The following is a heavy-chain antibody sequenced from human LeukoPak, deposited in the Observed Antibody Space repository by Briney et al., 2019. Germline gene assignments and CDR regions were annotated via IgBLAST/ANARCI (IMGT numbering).Heavy chain of an antibody. Sequence: SETLSLTCAVYGGSFSGYYWSWIRQPPGKGLEWIGEINHSGSTNYNPSLKSRVTISVDTSKSQFSLKLSSVTAADTAVYYCARGSGSYSYWGQGTLVTVSS. CDR1: GGSFSGYY. V-gene: IGHV4-34*01. CDR2: INHSGST. CDR3: ARGSGSYSY. D-gene: IGHD3-10*01. J-gene: IGHJ4*02.